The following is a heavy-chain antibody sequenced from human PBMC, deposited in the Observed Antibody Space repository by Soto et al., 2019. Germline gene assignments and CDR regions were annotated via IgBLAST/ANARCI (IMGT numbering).Heavy chain of an antibody. D-gene: IGHD2-15*01. V-gene: IGHV6-1*01. J-gene: IGHJ4*02. Sequence: SRTLSLSRAISADSVSSNTAAWNWIRSSPSRGLEWLGRTYYRSNWRHECAVSVKSRITVNPDTSKSHFSLQLNSVTTDDTAVYYCARGVGGSGFDLWRQGTLGTVSS. CDR3: ARGVGGSGFDL. CDR2: TYYRSNWRH. CDR1: ADSVSSNTAA.